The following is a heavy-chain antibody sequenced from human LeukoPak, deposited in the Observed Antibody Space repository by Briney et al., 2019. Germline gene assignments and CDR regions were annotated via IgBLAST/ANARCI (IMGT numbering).Heavy chain of an antibody. Sequence: SETLSLTCTVSGGSISSYYWSWIRQPPGKGLEWIGYIYYSGSTNYNPSLKSRVTISVDTSKNQFSLKLSSVTAADTAVYYCARHYDWVSRFDNWGQGTLVTVSS. CDR2: IYYSGST. CDR3: ARHYDWVSRFDN. J-gene: IGHJ4*02. D-gene: IGHD3-16*01. V-gene: IGHV4-59*08. CDR1: GGSISSYY.